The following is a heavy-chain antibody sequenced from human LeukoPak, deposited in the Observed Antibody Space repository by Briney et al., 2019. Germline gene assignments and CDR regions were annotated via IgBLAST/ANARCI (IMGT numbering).Heavy chain of an antibody. CDR2: IFYSGST. CDR1: GGSISSSSYY. D-gene: IGHD4-17*01. V-gene: IGHV4-39*01. Sequence: SETLSLTCSVSGGSISSSSYYWGWIRQPPGKGLEWIGSIFYSGSTYYNPSLQSRVTISVDTSKSQFSLKLSSVTAADTAVCYCARHDYGDYGAFDIWGQGTMVTVSS. J-gene: IGHJ3*02. CDR3: ARHDYGDYGAFDI.